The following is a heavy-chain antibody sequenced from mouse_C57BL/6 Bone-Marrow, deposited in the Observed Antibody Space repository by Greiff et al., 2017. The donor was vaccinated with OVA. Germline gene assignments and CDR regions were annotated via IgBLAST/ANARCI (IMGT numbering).Heavy chain of an antibody. CDR1: GYTFTSYW. V-gene: IGHV1-55*01. D-gene: IGHD1-1*01. Sequence: QVQLQQPGAELVKPGASVKMSCKASGYTFTSYWITWVKQRPGQGLEWIGDIYPGSGSTNYNEKLKSKATLTVDTSSSTAYMQLSSLTSEDSAVYYCARFTTVVATGYFDVWGTGTTVTVSS. CDR3: ARFTTVVATGYFDV. J-gene: IGHJ1*03. CDR2: IYPGSGST.